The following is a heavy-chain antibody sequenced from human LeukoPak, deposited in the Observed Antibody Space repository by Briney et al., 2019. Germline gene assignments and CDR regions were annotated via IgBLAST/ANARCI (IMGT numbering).Heavy chain of an antibody. CDR3: ARDSSGYQ. CDR2: IKEDGSEK. D-gene: IGHD3-22*01. CDR1: GLTFSTYW. V-gene: IGHV3-7*01. J-gene: IGHJ4*02. Sequence: GGSLRLSCAASGLTFSTYWMSWVRQAPGKGLEWVANIKEDGSEKYYGDSVKGRFTISRNNAKNSLYLQMNSLRAEDTAVYYCARDSSGYQWGQGTLVTVSS.